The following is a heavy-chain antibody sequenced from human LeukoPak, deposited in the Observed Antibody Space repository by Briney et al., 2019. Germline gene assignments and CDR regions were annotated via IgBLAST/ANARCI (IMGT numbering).Heavy chain of an antibody. V-gene: IGHV4-34*01. CDR1: GVSFSGYY. CDR3: ARVPWLPDY. CDR2: INHSGST. J-gene: IGHJ4*02. D-gene: IGHD3-22*01. Sequence: PSETLSLTCAVYGVSFSGYYWSWIRQPPGKGLEWIGEINHSGSTNYNPSLKSRVTISVDTSKNQFSLKLSSVTAADTAVYYCARVPWLPDYWGQGTLVTVSS.